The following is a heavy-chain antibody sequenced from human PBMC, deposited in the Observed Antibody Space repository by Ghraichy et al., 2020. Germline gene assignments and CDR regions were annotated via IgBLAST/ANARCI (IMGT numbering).Heavy chain of an antibody. D-gene: IGHD2-21*01. CDR1: GFTFDDYG. CDR2: INWNGGST. Sequence: GGSLRLSCAASGFTFDDYGMSWVRQAPGKGLEWVSGINWNGGSTGYADSVKGRFTISRDNAKNSLYLQMNSLRAEDTALYYCARLAYCGGDCYSTTHAFDIWGQGTMVTVSS. CDR3: ARLAYCGGDCYSTTHAFDI. V-gene: IGHV3-20*04. J-gene: IGHJ3*02.